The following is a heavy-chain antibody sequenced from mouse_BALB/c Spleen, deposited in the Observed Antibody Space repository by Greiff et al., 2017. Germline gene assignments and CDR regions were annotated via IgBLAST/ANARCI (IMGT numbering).Heavy chain of an antibody. Sequence: VMLVESGGGLVKPGGSLKLSCAASAFTFSSYAMSWVRQPPEKRLEWVASISSGGSTYYPDSVKGRFTISRDNARNILYLQMSSLRSEDTAMYYCARGLYDYWYFDVWGAGTTVTVSS. D-gene: IGHD2-3*01. CDR3: ARGLYDYWYFDV. CDR2: ISSGGST. CDR1: AFTFSSYA. J-gene: IGHJ1*01. V-gene: IGHV5-6-5*01.